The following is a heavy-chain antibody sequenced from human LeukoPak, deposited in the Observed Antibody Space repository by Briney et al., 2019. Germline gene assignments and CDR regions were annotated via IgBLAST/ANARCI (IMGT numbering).Heavy chain of an antibody. CDR2: ISPSDSDA. CDR1: GYTFTNHW. CDR3: ARRGCSATSCSPYYFDY. V-gene: IGHV5-51*01. J-gene: IGHJ4*02. Sequence: GESLKISCKGSGYTFTNHWIGWVRQMHGQGLEWMGIISPSDSDASYSPSFQGQVTISVDKSIYTAYLQWSSLKASDTAMYYCARRGCSATSCSPYYFDYWGQGTLVTVSS. D-gene: IGHD2-2*01.